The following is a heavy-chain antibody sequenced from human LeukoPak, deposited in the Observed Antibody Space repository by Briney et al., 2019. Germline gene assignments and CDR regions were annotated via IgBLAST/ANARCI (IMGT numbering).Heavy chain of an antibody. CDR2: IYSSGSA. Sequence: PSETLSLTCTVSGASINNNFWTWIRQPPGKGLEWIGYIYSSGSAKYNPSLKSRVIISGDMSKNLISLNLTSVTAADTAVYFCARHRDYYDTWGHGTLVTVSS. CDR1: GASINNNF. CDR3: ARHRDYYDT. D-gene: IGHD3-22*01. J-gene: IGHJ4*01. V-gene: IGHV4-59*08.